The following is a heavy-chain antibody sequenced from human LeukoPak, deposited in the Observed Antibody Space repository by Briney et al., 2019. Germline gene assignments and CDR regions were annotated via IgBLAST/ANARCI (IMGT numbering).Heavy chain of an antibody. D-gene: IGHD3-16*02. V-gene: IGHV4-34*01. Sequence: SETLSLTCAVYGGSFSGYYWSWIRQPPGKGLEWIGEINHSGSTNYNPSLKSRVTISVDTSKNQFSLKLSSVTAADTAVYYCARRSAMITFGGVIVIPIPSFDSWGQGALVTVSS. CDR1: GGSFSGYY. J-gene: IGHJ4*02. CDR2: INHSGST. CDR3: ARRSAMITFGGVIVIPIPSFDS.